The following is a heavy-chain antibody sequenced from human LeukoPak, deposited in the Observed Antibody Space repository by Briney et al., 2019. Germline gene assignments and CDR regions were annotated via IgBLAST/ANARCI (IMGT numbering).Heavy chain of an antibody. CDR2: IYTSGST. J-gene: IGHJ3*02. D-gene: IGHD3-3*01. CDR3: ARLYYDFWGAFDI. V-gene: IGHV4-4*09. Sequence: MTSETLSLTCTVSSGSISSYYWSWIRQPPGKGLEWIGYIYTSGSTNFNPSLKSRVTVSVDTSKNQFSLKLSSVTAADTAVYYCARLYYDFWGAFDIWGQGTMVTVSS. CDR1: SGSISSYY.